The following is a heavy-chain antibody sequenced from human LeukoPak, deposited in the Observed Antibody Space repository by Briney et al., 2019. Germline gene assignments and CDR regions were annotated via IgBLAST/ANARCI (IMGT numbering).Heavy chain of an antibody. Sequence: SETLSLTCTVSGVSISSSSYYWGWIRQPPGMGLEWIGTIHYSGSTNYSPSLKSRVTMSVDTSKNQFSLRLSSVTAADTAVYYCAKHESLIAFDIWGQGTMVTVSS. CDR2: IHYSGST. V-gene: IGHV4-39*01. J-gene: IGHJ3*02. CDR3: AKHESLIAFDI. CDR1: GVSISSSSYY.